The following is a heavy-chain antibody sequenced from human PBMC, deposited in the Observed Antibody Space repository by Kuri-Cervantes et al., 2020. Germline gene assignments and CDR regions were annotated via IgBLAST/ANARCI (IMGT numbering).Heavy chain of an antibody. CDR3: AMGVLSAALNWFDP. Sequence: GESLKISCAASGFTFSSYAMHWVRQAPGKGLEWVAVISYDGSNKYYADSVKGRFTISRDNSKNTLYLQMNSLRAEDTAVYYCAMGVLSAALNWFDPWGQGTLVTVSS. CDR1: GFTFSSYA. J-gene: IGHJ5*02. V-gene: IGHV3-30-3*01. D-gene: IGHD2-2*01. CDR2: ISYDGSNK.